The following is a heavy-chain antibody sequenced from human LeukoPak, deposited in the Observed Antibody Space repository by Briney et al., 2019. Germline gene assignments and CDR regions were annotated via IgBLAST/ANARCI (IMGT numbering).Heavy chain of an antibody. D-gene: IGHD3-22*01. J-gene: IGHJ3*02. CDR3: ARGDSSDAFDI. CDR2: INHSGST. V-gene: IGHV4-34*01. Sequence: PSETLSLTCAVYGGSFSGYYWSWIRQPPEKGLEWIGEINHSGSTNYNPSLKSRVTISVDTSKNQFSLKLSSVTAADTAVYYCARGDSSDAFDIWGQGTMVTVSS. CDR1: GGSFSGYY.